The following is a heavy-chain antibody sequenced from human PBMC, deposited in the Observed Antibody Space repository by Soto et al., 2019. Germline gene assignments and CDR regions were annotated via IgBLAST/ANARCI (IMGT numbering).Heavy chain of an antibody. J-gene: IGHJ5*02. D-gene: IGHD3-22*01. Sequence: GGSLRLSCAASGFTFSSYSMNWVRQAPGKGLEWVSSISSSSSYIYYADSVKGRFTISRDNAKNSLYLQMNSLRAEDTAVYYCARDVLSSGYPNWFDPWGQGTLVTVSS. CDR3: ARDVLSSGYPNWFDP. CDR1: GFTFSSYS. CDR2: ISSSSSYI. V-gene: IGHV3-21*01.